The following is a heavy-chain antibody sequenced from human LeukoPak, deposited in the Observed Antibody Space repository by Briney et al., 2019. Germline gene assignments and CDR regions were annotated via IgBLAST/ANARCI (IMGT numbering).Heavy chain of an antibody. CDR1: GFTFSSYA. CDR2: ISYDGSNK. J-gene: IGHJ4*02. Sequence: GGSLRLSCAASGFTFSSYAMHWVRQAPGKGLEWVAVISYDGSNKYYADSVKGRFTISRDNSKNTLYLQMNSLRAEDTAVYYCARDPVLLSWGYYFDYWGQGTLVTVSS. CDR3: ARDPVLLSWGYYFDY. D-gene: IGHD2/OR15-2a*01. V-gene: IGHV3-30*04.